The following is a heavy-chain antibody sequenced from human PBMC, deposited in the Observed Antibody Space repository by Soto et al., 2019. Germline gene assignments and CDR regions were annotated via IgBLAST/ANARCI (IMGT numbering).Heavy chain of an antibody. V-gene: IGHV4-59*01. CDR1: GGSLSRSH. CDR3: ARAGDYGDYVCNY. D-gene: IGHD4-17*01. J-gene: IGHJ4*02. Sequence: SGTPSLTCPFSGGSLSRSHSSWVRPPPGKGLEWLAYIYDDGSANYNPSLKSRATISLDMSKNQFSLKLTSVTAADTAVYYCARAGDYGDYVCNYWGQGTLVTVSS. CDR2: IYDDGSA.